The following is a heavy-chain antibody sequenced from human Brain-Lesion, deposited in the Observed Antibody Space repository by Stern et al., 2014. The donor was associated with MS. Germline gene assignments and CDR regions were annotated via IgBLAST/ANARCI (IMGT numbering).Heavy chain of an antibody. CDR1: GGSISSGGYY. D-gene: IGHD2-2*01. Sequence: QVQLVQSDPGLVKPSQTLSLSCTVSGGSISSGGYYWSWIRQPAGKGLEWIGRIFNSGSTSYNPSLQSRVHISIDTSNKPFSPRLNPMTAADTAVYYCARGRVVPGFQYYATDVWGQGTTVIVSS. CDR2: IFNSGST. CDR3: ARGRVVPGFQYYATDV. V-gene: IGHV4-61*02. J-gene: IGHJ6*02.